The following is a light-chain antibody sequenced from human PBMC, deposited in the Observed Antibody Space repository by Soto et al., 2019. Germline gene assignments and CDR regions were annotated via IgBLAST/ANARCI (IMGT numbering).Light chain of an antibody. CDR3: QQYNSYPRT. J-gene: IGKJ5*01. V-gene: IGKV1D-16*01. Sequence: DIQMTQSPSSLSASVGDRVTITCRASQGINKLLAWYQQKPGKAPRSLIKATSTVQSGVPSRCSGSGSETDLTITINSLQPEDFATYYCQQYNSYPRTFGQGTRLEI. CDR1: QGINKL. CDR2: ATS.